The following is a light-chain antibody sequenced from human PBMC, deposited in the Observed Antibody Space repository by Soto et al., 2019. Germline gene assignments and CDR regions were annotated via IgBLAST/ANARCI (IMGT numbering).Light chain of an antibody. CDR1: QNVASN. J-gene: IGKJ4*01. CDR3: QQYYHWGLS. V-gene: IGKV3D-15*01. CDR2: ASS. Sequence: VMTQSPANLSVSPGEGVTLFCRASQNVASNIAWYQVKPAQPPRLLIYASSTRATGIPATFSGSGSGTPVSITIISLQSEDSAVYCCQQYYHWGLSFGGGTKVEI.